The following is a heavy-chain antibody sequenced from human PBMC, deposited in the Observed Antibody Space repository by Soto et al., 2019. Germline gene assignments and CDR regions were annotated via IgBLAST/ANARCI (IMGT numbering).Heavy chain of an antibody. J-gene: IGHJ6*02. Sequence: QITLKESGPTLVKPTQTLTLTCTFSGFSLSTSGVAVGWIRQPPGKALEWLALIHGDDDKRYSPSLKSRFTITQDTSKNQVALIITNMDPVDTATYSCANRVRYYGMDVWGQGTTVTVSS. CDR1: GFSLSTSGVA. CDR2: IHGDDDK. CDR3: ANRVRYYGMDV. V-gene: IGHV2-5*02.